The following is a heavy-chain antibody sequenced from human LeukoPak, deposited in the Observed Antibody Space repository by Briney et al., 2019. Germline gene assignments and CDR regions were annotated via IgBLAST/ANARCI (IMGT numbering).Heavy chain of an antibody. CDR3: ARGRELWWYFDL. V-gene: IGHV4-59*01. J-gene: IGHJ2*01. CDR2: IYYSGST. Sequence: PSETLSLTCTVSGGSISSYYWSWIRQPPGKGLEWIGYIYYSGSTNYNPSLKSRVTISVDTSKNQFSLKLSSVTAADTAVYHCARGRELWWYFDLWGRGILVTVSS. CDR1: GGSISSYY. D-gene: IGHD2-21*01.